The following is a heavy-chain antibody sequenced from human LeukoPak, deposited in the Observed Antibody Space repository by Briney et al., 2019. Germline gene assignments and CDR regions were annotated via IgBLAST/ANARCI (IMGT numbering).Heavy chain of an antibody. CDR2: IYPGDSDT. CDR1: GYSFTGYW. Sequence: GESLQISCKGSGYSFTGYWIGWVRQMPGKGLEWMGMIYPGDSDTRYSPSFQGQVTISADKSISTAYLQWSSLKASDTAMYYCARQDIVATIDYWGQGTLVTVSS. J-gene: IGHJ4*02. D-gene: IGHD5-12*01. CDR3: ARQDIVATIDY. V-gene: IGHV5-51*01.